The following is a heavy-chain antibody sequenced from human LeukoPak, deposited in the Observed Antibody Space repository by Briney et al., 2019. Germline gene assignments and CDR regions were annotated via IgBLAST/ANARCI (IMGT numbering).Heavy chain of an antibody. V-gene: IGHV3-48*01. Sequence: GGSLRLSCAASGFTFSSYSMNGVRQARGKGLEWVSYISSSSSTIYYADSVRGRFTISRDNAKNSLYLQMNSLRAEDTAVYYCARESNSRFYFDYWGQGTLVTVSS. J-gene: IGHJ4*02. CDR3: ARESNSRFYFDY. CDR1: GFTFSSYS. CDR2: ISSSSSTI. D-gene: IGHD4-11*01.